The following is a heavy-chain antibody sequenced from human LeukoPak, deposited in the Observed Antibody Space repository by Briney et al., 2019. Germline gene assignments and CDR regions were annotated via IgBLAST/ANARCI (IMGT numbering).Heavy chain of an antibody. Sequence: GGSLRLSCAASGFTFSNYWMHWVRQVPGKGLVWVSRINDDGSATFYADSVKGRFTISRDNAKNTLYLQMNSLRAEDTAVYYCARDNSPKRSSTIDYWGQGTLVTVSS. J-gene: IGHJ4*02. CDR1: GFTFSNYW. CDR3: ARDNSPKRSSTIDY. D-gene: IGHD2-2*01. CDR2: INDDGSAT. V-gene: IGHV3-74*01.